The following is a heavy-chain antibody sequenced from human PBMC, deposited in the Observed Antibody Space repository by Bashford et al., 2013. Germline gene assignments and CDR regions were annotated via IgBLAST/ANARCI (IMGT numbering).Heavy chain of an antibody. D-gene: IGHD5-12*01. J-gene: IGHJ5*02. Sequence: IVWVRQAPGQRFEWMGWVTSRYGETNYAEKFQGRVTMTTDTSTSTVYMELRSLRSDDTALYYCARGQRGSTDHWGQGTLVHRLL. CDR2: VTSRYGET. V-gene: IGHV1-18*01. CDR3: ARGQRGSTDH.